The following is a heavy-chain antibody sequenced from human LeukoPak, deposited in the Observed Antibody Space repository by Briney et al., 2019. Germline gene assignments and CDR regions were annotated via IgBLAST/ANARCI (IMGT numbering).Heavy chain of an antibody. CDR3: ARDFDSSGWSPFSRG. CDR2: MNQDGSQK. D-gene: IGHD3-22*01. Sequence: GGSLRLSCAASGFGFSDYWLSWVRQAPGKGPEWVANMNQDGSQKYYVDSVKGRFTISRDNARNALYLQMNSLRAEDTAMYYCARDFDSSGWSPFSRGWGQGTLVTVSS. CDR1: GFGFSDYW. J-gene: IGHJ4*02. V-gene: IGHV3-7*01.